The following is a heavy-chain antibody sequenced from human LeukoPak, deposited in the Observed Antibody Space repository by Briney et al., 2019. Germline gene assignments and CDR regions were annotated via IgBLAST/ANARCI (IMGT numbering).Heavy chain of an antibody. Sequence: GESLKISCKASGLSFTNYWIGWVRQMPGKDLEWMGIIYPGDSDSRYSPSFQGQVTISADRSISTTYLQWSSLKASDTAMYYCASPHGSGSYYNPKLWGQGTLVTVSS. J-gene: IGHJ4*02. D-gene: IGHD3-10*01. CDR3: ASPHGSGSYYNPKL. CDR2: IYPGDSDS. CDR1: GLSFTNYW. V-gene: IGHV5-51*01.